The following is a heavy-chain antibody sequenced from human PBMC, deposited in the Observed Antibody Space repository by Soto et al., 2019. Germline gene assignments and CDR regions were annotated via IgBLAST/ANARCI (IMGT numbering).Heavy chain of an antibody. CDR3: ALYYDILTGSSFDI. CDR1: GGTFSTYA. D-gene: IGHD3-9*01. CDR2: IIPIFGTA. V-gene: IGHV1-69*01. Sequence: QVQLVQSGAEVKKPGSSVKVSCKASGGTFSTYAISWVRQAPGQGLEWMGGIIPIFGTANYAQKFQGRVTITADGSTSTAYMEVSSLRSEDTAVYYCALYYDILTGSSFDIWGQGTMVTVSS. J-gene: IGHJ3*02.